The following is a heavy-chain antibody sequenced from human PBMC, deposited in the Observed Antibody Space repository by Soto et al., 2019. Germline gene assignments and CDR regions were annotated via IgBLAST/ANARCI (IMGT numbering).Heavy chain of an antibody. Sequence: ASVKVSCKASGGTFSSYTISWVRQAPGQGLEWMGRIIPILGIANYAQKFQGRVTITADKSTSTAYMELSSLRSEDTAVYYCVSAGVVVEPQWLVRGEYFQHWGQGTLVTVSS. CDR1: GGTFSSYT. CDR3: VSAGVVVEPQWLVRGEYFQH. D-gene: IGHD6-19*01. J-gene: IGHJ1*01. V-gene: IGHV1-69*02. CDR2: IIPILGIA.